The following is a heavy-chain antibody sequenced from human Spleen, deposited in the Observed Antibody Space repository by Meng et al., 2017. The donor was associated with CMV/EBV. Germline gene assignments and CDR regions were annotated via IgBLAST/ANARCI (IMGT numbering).Heavy chain of an antibody. CDR1: GFTFSSYA. CDR2: ISGSGGST. D-gene: IGHD1-26*01. Sequence: GESLKISCAASGFTFSSYAMSWVRQAPGKGLEWVSAISGSGGSTYYADSVKGRFTISRDNSKNTLYLQMNSLRAEDTAVYYCSSGRATEYYYGMDVWGQGTTVTVSS. J-gene: IGHJ6*02. V-gene: IGHV3-23*01. CDR3: SSGRATEYYYGMDV.